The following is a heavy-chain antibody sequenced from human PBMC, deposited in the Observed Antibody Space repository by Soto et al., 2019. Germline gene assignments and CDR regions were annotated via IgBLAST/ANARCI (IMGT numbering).Heavy chain of an antibody. Sequence: EVQLLESGGGLIQPGGSLRLSCAASGFTFRNYAMNWVRQGPGKGLEWVSGITSSGVSTYYADSVKGRFTISRDNSKSTRYLQMNSLRAEDTAVYYWAKYHELSMWYNLDYWGKETLVTVSS. D-gene: IGHD1-1*01. J-gene: IGHJ4*02. V-gene: IGHV3-23*01. CDR2: ITSSGVST. CDR3: AKYHELSMWYNLDY. CDR1: GFTFRNYA.